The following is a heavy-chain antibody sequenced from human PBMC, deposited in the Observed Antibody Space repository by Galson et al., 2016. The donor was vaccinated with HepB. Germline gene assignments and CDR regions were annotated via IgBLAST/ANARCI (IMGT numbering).Heavy chain of an antibody. Sequence: SLRLSCASSGFTFRYYAMTWVRRAPGKGLEWVGRTRNRARSYTTDYVASVKGRFTISRDNSKSSVYLHMNGLKPEDTAIYYCTRTGLGDFDYWGRGTLVTVSS. CDR2: TRNRARSYTT. CDR3: TRTGLGDFDY. J-gene: IGHJ4*02. CDR1: GFTFRYYA. V-gene: IGHV3-72*01.